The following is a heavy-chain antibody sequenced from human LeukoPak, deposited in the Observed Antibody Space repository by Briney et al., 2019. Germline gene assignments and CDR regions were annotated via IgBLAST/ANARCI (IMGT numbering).Heavy chain of an antibody. Sequence: SETLSLTCTVSGGSISSYYWSWIRQPPGKGLEWIGYIYYSGSTNYNPSLKSRVTMSVDTSKNQFSLKLSSVTAADTAVYYCAREVVVGASDAFDIWGQGTMVTVSS. V-gene: IGHV4-59*12. CDR1: GGSISSYY. D-gene: IGHD1-26*01. CDR2: IYYSGST. J-gene: IGHJ3*02. CDR3: AREVVVGASDAFDI.